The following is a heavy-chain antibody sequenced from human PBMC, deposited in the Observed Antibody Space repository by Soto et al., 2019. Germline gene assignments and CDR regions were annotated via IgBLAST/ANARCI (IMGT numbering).Heavy chain of an antibody. V-gene: IGHV4-31*03. J-gene: IGHJ6*02. D-gene: IGHD5-18*01. CDR1: GGSLSSGCYY. Sequence: PLETLSLTCPVSGGSLSSGCYYWSWIRQHPGKGLEWIGYIYYSGSTYYNPSLKSRVTISVDTSKNQFSLKLSSVTAADTAVYYCARVPGGYSYGQTEGYYYYGMDVWGQGTTVTVSS. CDR3: ARVPGGYSYGQTEGYYYYGMDV. CDR2: IYYSGST.